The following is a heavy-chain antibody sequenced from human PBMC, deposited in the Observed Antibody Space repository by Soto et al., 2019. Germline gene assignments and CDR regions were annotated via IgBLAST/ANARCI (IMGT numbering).Heavy chain of an antibody. Sequence: QLQLQESGPGLVKPSETLSLTCTVSGGSISSSSYYWGWIRQPPGKGLEWIGSIYYSGSTYYNPSLKSRVTISVDTSKNQFALKLSSVTAADTAVYYCARHEGLRFLEWPFDYWGQGTLVTVSS. D-gene: IGHD3-3*01. CDR1: GGSISSSSYY. CDR3: ARHEGLRFLEWPFDY. J-gene: IGHJ4*02. V-gene: IGHV4-39*01. CDR2: IYYSGST.